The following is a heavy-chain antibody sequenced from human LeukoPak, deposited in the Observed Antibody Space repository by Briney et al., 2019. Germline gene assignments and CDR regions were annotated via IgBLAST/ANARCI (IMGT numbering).Heavy chain of an antibody. V-gene: IGHV3-23*01. Sequence: GGSLRLSCAASGFTFSDYAMSWVRQAPGKGLEWVSAISGSGGNTYYADSVRGRFTISRAKSKNTLFLQMNSLRAEDTAVYYCARGYASGTYYSDYWGQGTLVTVSS. CDR3: ARGYASGTYYSDY. CDR1: GFTFSDYA. J-gene: IGHJ4*02. D-gene: IGHD3-10*01. CDR2: ISGSGGNT.